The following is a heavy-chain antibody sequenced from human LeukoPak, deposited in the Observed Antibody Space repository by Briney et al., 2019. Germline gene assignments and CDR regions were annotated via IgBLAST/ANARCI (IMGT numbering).Heavy chain of an antibody. CDR2: ISSSSSYI. D-gene: IGHD3-3*01. J-gene: IGHJ4*02. CDR3: ARDHPSYYDFWSGSSQTFDY. CDR1: GFTFSSYS. V-gene: IGHV3-21*01. Sequence: GGSLRLSCAASGFTFSSYSMSWVRQAPGKGLEWVSSISSSSSYIYYADSVKGRFTISRDNAKNSLYLQMNSLRAEDTAVYYCARDHPSYYDFWSGSSQTFDYWGQGTLVTVSS.